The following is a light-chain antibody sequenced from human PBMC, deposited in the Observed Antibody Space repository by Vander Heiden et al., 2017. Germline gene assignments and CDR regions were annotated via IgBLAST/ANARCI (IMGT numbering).Light chain of an antibody. Sequence: DIQMTQSPSSLSASVGDRVTITCRASQSISSYLNWYQQKPGKAPKLLIYAASSLKSGVPSRFSGSGYGTDFTLTISRLQPEDFATYYCQQRDSTPSTFGQWTKVEIK. V-gene: IGKV1-39*01. CDR3: QQRDSTPST. CDR2: AAS. CDR1: QSISSY. J-gene: IGKJ1*01.